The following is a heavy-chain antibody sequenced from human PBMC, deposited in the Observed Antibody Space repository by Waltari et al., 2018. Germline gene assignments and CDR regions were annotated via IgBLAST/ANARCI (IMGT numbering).Heavy chain of an antibody. CDR2: RAHDGGAE. V-gene: IGHV3-30*18. J-gene: IGHJ5*02. CDR1: GFTLSNFG. Sequence: QVQLVESGGGVVQPGRSLRLSCAASGFTLSNFGMHWVRQAPGKGLGWVAVRAHDGGAEYYLDSVKGRFTVSRDTSRNMVYLEMNSLRGEDTAVYYCAKDVFDNGWYNYFDPWGQGTLVTVSS. D-gene: IGHD6-19*01. CDR3: AKDVFDNGWYNYFDP.